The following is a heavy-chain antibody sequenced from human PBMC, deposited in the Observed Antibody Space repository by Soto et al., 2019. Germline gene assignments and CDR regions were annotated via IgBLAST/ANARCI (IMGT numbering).Heavy chain of an antibody. CDR3: ARGGHVVVVTAAVDY. J-gene: IGHJ4*02. Sequence: QVQLMQSGAEVKKPGASVKVSCTASGDTFTDYYIHWVRQAPGQGLEWMGTVNPSGGHTTYAQHFLGRVTMTRDTSTSTLYMELTSLTSDDTAVYYCARGGHVVVVTAAVDYWGPGTLVTVSS. CDR1: GDTFTDYY. CDR2: VNPSGGHT. V-gene: IGHV1-46*01. D-gene: IGHD2-21*02.